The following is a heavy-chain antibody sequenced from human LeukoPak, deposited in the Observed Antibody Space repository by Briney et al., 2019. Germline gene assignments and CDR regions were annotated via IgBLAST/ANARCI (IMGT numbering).Heavy chain of an antibody. Sequence: GGSLRLSCAASGFTFSSYAMHWVRQAPGKGLEWAAVISYDESNKHYADSVKGRFTISRDNSKNTMYLQMNSLRTEDTAVYYCARETGSAVGSTDFDYWGQGTLVTVSS. V-gene: IGHV3-30-3*01. D-gene: IGHD4-17*01. CDR3: ARETGSAVGSTDFDY. CDR2: ISYDESNK. CDR1: GFTFSSYA. J-gene: IGHJ4*02.